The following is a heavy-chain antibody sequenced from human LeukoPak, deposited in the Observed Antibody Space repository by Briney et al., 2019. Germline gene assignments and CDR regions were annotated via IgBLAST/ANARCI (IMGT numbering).Heavy chain of an antibody. V-gene: IGHV3-23*01. J-gene: IGHJ4*02. CDR2: ISGSGGST. CDR1: GFTFSNYA. Sequence: PGGSLRLSCAASGFTFSNYAMSWVRQAPGKGLEWVSGISGSGGSTYHADSVKGRFTISRDNSKNTLYLQMHSLRAEDTAVYFCAKGTADTGYYFDYWGQGTLATVSA. CDR3: AKGTADTGYYFDY. D-gene: IGHD1-1*01.